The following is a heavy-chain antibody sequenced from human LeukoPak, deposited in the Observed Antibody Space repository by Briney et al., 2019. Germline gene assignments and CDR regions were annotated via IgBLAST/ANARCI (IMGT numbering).Heavy chain of an antibody. D-gene: IGHD3-3*01. V-gene: IGHV4-38-2*02. CDR1: GYSISSGYY. Sequence: SETLSLTCTVSGYSISSGYYWGWIRQPPGKGLEWIGSIYHSGSTYYNPSLKSRVTISVDTSKNQFSLKLSSVTAADTAAYYCARDSYYDFWSGYLTRNWFDPWGQGTLVTVSS. CDR2: IYHSGST. J-gene: IGHJ5*02. CDR3: ARDSYYDFWSGYLTRNWFDP.